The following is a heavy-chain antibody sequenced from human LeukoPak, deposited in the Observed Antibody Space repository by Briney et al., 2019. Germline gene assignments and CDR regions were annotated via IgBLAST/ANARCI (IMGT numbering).Heavy chain of an antibody. V-gene: IGHV4-39*01. J-gene: IGHJ4*02. CDR1: GGSISGCSYH. Sequence: SETLSLNCTVSGGSISGCSYHWGWVRQPPGKGLEWIGNIHYSGSTNYNPSPKSPVTISVDTSKNQFSLQLSSVTAADTAVYYCSGRVGGSIWTGMHFWGQGTLVTVSS. D-gene: IGHD1-26*01. CDR3: SGRVGGSIWTGMHF. CDR2: IHYSGST.